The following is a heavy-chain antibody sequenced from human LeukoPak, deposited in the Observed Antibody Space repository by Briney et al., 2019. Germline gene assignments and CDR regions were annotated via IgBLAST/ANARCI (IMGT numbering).Heavy chain of an antibody. J-gene: IGHJ4*02. V-gene: IGHV3-21*01. Sequence: GGSLRLSCAASGFTFSSYSMNWVRQAPGKRLEWVSSISSSSSYIYYADSVKGRFTISRDNAKNSLYLQMNSLRAEDTAVYYCARGRDVLMVYALYSYFDYWGQGTLVTVSS. CDR2: ISSSSSYI. D-gene: IGHD2-8*01. CDR1: GFTFSSYS. CDR3: ARGRDVLMVYALYSYFDY.